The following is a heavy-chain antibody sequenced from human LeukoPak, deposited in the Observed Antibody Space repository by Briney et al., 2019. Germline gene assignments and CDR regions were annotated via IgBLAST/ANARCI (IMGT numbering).Heavy chain of an antibody. CDR3: ARGDDSGYYDYFDC. J-gene: IGHJ4*02. Sequence: GGSLRLSCAASGLTVDSNYLSWVRQAPGKGLEWVSTIYTGGNTYYAASVKGRFTISRDFSKNTVFLHMNSLRAEDTAMYYCARGDDSGYYDYFDCWGQGALVTVSS. V-gene: IGHV3-53*01. CDR1: GLTVDSNY. CDR2: IYTGGNT. D-gene: IGHD3-22*01.